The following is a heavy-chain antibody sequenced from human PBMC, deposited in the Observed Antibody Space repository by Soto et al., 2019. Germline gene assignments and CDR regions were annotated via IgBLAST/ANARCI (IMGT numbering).Heavy chain of an antibody. V-gene: IGHV3-33*01. J-gene: IGHJ6*02. CDR2: IWYDGSNK. Sequence: PGGSLRLSCAASGFTFSSYGMHWVRQAPGKGLEWVAVIWYDGSNKYYADSVKGRFTISRDNSKNTLYLQMNSLRAEDTAVYYCARDPSGGSDLRFIYGMDVWGQGTTVTVSS. D-gene: IGHD2-15*01. CDR1: GFTFSSYG. CDR3: ARDPSGGSDLRFIYGMDV.